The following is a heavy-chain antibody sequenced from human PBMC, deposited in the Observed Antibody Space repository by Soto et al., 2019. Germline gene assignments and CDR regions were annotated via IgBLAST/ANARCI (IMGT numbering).Heavy chain of an antibody. Sequence: SVKVSCKASGGTFSSYAISWVRQAPGQGLEWMGGIIPIFGTANYAQKFQGRVTITADESTSTAYMELSSLRSEDTAVYYCARGNGRIFGVVIINYYGMDVWGQGTTVTVSS. D-gene: IGHD3-3*01. CDR3: ARGNGRIFGVVIINYYGMDV. V-gene: IGHV1-69*13. CDR1: GGTFSSYA. CDR2: IIPIFGTA. J-gene: IGHJ6*02.